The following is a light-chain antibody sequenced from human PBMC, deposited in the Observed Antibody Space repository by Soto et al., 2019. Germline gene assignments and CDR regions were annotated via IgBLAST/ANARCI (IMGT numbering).Light chain of an antibody. CDR2: AAS. Sequence: EIVLTQSPGTLSLSPGERATLSCRASQNVRSPYLAWYQQKPGQAPRLLIYAASSRAAGIPDRFSGSGSGTDFALTISRLEPEDFAVYYCQQYGNSAWTFGQGTNVEIK. J-gene: IGKJ1*01. CDR1: QNVRSPY. CDR3: QQYGNSAWT. V-gene: IGKV3-20*01.